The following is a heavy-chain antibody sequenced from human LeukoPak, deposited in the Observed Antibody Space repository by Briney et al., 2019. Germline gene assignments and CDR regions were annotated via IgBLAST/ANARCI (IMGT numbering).Heavy chain of an antibody. D-gene: IGHD4-17*01. CDR1: GFTFSSYW. Sequence: PGGSLRLSCAASGFTFSSYWMSWVRQAPGKGLEWVANIKQDGSEKYYVDSVKGRFTISRDNAKNSLYLQMNSLRAEDTAVYYCATERGTTVTTWGGDYWGQGTLVTVS. V-gene: IGHV3-7*01. J-gene: IGHJ4*02. CDR2: IKQDGSEK. CDR3: ATERGTTVTTWGGDY.